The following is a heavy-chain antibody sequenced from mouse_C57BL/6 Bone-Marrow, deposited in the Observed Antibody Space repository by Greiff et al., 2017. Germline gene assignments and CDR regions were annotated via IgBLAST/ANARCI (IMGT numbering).Heavy chain of an antibody. CDR2: IWWDDDQ. V-gene: IGHV8-8*01. J-gene: IGHJ4*01. CDR3: ARICPYAMDY. Sequence: QVTLKESGPGLLQPSQTLSLTCSFSGFSLSTCGFGVCWLRQPSGKGLEWLALIWWDDDQYYTPALKRRLTIPKATSQHHVFLMIANEDTADTATYYCARICPYAMDYWGQGTSVTVSS. CDR1: GFSLSTCGFG.